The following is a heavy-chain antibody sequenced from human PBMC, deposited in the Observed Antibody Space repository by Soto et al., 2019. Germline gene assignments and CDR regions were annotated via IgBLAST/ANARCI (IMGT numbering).Heavy chain of an antibody. CDR1: GYTFTGYY. V-gene: IGHV1-2*02. D-gene: IGHD3-3*02. CDR2: INPNSGGT. J-gene: IGHJ5*02. CDR3: ARVHFWSGYYYNWFDP. Sequence: ASVKVSCKASGYTFTGYYMHWVRQAPGQGLEWMGWINPNSGGTNYAQKFQGRVTMTRDTSISTAYMELSRLRSDDTAVYYCARVHFWSGYYYNWFDPWGQGTLVTV.